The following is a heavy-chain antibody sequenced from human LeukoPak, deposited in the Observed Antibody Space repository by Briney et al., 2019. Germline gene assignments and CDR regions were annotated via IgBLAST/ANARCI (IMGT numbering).Heavy chain of an antibody. D-gene: IGHD6-19*01. CDR2: ISGSGSGGST. Sequence: GGSLRPSCAASGFTFSSYAMSWVRQAPGKGLEWVSTISGSGSGGSTYYADSVKGRFTISRDNSKDTLYLQMNSLRGEDTAVYYCAKLLAVTNSYYFNYWGQGTLVTVSS. V-gene: IGHV3-23*01. CDR1: GFTFSSYA. J-gene: IGHJ4*02. CDR3: AKLLAVTNSYYFNY.